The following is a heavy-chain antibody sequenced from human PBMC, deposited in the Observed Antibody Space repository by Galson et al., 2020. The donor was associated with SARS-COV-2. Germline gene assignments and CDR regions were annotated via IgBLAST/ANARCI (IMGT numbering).Heavy chain of an antibody. Sequence: SETLSLTCSVSAGSISRSSLYWGWIRQPPGKGLEWIGSIYYTGSTYYNPSLKSRVTILVDTSKNVFSLKLSSVTAADTAMYFCARGITHFDSWGQGTLITVSS. CDR3: ARGITHFDS. J-gene: IGHJ4*02. V-gene: IGHV4-39*07. D-gene: IGHD3-10*01. CDR1: AGSISRSSLY. CDR2: IYYTGST.